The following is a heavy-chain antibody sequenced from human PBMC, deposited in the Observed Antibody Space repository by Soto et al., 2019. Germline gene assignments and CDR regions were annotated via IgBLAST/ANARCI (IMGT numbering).Heavy chain of an antibody. CDR2: INAGNGNT. CDR1: GYTFTSYA. V-gene: IGHV1-3*01. D-gene: IGHD1-1*01. CDR3: ARAQHNGNEVVAPFDP. J-gene: IGHJ5*02. Sequence: ASVKVSCKASGYTFTSYAMHWVRQAPGQRLEWMGWINAGNGNTKYSQKFQGRVTITRDTSASTAYMELSSLRSEDTVVYYWARAQHNGNEVVAPFDPWGEGTLVTVSS.